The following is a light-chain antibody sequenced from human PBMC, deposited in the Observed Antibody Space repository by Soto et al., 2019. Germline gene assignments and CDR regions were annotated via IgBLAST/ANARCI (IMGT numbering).Light chain of an antibody. Sequence: AIQLTQSPSSLSASVGDRVTITCRASQGISSALAWYQQKPGKAPKLLIYDASSLESGVPSRFSGSGSGTDFSLTISSLQPEDFATYYCQQFKSYLSYTFGQGTKLEIK. CDR1: QGISSA. V-gene: IGKV1-13*02. CDR3: QQFKSYLSYT. J-gene: IGKJ2*01. CDR2: DAS.